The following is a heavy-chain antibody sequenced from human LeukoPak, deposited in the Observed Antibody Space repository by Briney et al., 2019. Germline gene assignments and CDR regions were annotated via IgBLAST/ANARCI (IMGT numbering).Heavy chain of an antibody. CDR1: GGSISSSSYY. CDR2: IYYDGSA. J-gene: IGHJ5*02. D-gene: IGHD5-24*01. Sequence: SETLPLTCSVSGGSISSSSYYWGWVRQPPGKGLEWIGSIYYDGSAYYNPSLKSRVTISVDTSKNQFSLKLSSVTAADTAVYYCARDKEMATGENWFDPWGQGTLVTVSS. V-gene: IGHV4-39*07. CDR3: ARDKEMATGENWFDP.